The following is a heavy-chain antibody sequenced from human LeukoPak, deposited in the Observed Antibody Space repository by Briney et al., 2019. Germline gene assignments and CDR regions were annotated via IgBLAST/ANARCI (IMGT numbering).Heavy chain of an antibody. CDR2: IYYSGST. V-gene: IGHV4-39*01. CDR3: ARARITIFGVVSGAFDP. D-gene: IGHD3-3*01. J-gene: IGHJ5*02. CDR1: GGSISSSSYY. Sequence: PSETLSLTCTVSGGSISSSSYYWGWIRQPPGKGLEWIGSIYYSGSTYYNPSLKSRVTIPVDTSKNQFSLKLSSVTAADTAVYYCARARITIFGVVSGAFDPWGQGTLVTVSS.